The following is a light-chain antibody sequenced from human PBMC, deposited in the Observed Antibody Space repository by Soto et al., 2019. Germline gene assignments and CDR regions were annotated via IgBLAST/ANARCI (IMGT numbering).Light chain of an antibody. CDR2: EVS. CDR3: SSYTSTSYYV. Sequence: QSALTQPASVSGSPGQSITISCTGTSSDIGNYNYVSWYQQHPGKAPKLMISEVSNRPSGVSNRFSGSKSGNTASLTISGLQPEDEADYYCSSYTSTSYYVLGGGTKVT. CDR1: SSDIGNYNY. V-gene: IGLV2-14*01. J-gene: IGLJ1*01.